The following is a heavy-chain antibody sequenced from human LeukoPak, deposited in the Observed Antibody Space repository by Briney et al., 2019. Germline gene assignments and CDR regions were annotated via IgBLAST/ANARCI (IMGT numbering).Heavy chain of an antibody. CDR2: IYYSGST. D-gene: IGHD3-22*01. J-gene: IGHJ4*02. CDR1: GGSISSYY. Sequence: SETLSLTCTVSGGSISSYYWSWIRQPPGKRLEWIGHIYYSGSTNYNPSLKSRVTISVDTSKNQFSLKLSSVTAADTAVYYCARDPNSGYADYWGQGTLVTVSS. V-gene: IGHV4-59*12. CDR3: ARDPNSGYADY.